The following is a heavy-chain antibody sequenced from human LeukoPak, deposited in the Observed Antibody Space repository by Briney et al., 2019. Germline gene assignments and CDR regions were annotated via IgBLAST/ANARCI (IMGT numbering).Heavy chain of an antibody. CDR2: ISGSGVST. CDR1: GFTFSSYA. J-gene: IGHJ4*02. D-gene: IGHD6-13*01. Sequence: GGSLRLSCAASGFTFSSYAMSWVRKAPGKGLEWVSAISGSGVSTYYADSVKGRFTISRANSKNTLYLQMSSLRAEDTAVYYGAMTPRYSSSWYLSDYWGQGTLVTVSS. CDR3: AMTPRYSSSWYLSDY. V-gene: IGHV3-23*01.